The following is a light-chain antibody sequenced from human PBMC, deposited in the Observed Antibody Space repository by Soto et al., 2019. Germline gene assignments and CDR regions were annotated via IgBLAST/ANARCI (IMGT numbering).Light chain of an antibody. CDR1: QSVDSTY. V-gene: IGKV3-20*01. Sequence: EIVLTQSPATLSLSPGERAPLSCRARQSVDSTYLTWYQQKPGQAPRLLIYGASGRATGIPDRFSGSGSGTDFTLTISRLEPEDFAVYYCQQYGSSPMTFGQGTRLEIK. J-gene: IGKJ5*01. CDR2: GAS. CDR3: QQYGSSPMT.